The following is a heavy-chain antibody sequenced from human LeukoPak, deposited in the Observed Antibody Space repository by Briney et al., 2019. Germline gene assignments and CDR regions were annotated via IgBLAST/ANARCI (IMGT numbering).Heavy chain of an antibody. CDR3: ASPGVRYYYGSGSPFDY. D-gene: IGHD3-10*01. V-gene: IGHV3-9*01. CDR1: GFTFDDYA. CDR2: ISWNSGSI. J-gene: IGHJ4*02. Sequence: PGRSLRLSCAASGFTFDDYAMHWVRHAPGKGLEWVSGISWNSGSIGYADSVKGRFTISRDNAKNSLYLQMNTLRAEDTPLYYCASPGVRYYYGSGSPFDYWGQGTLVTVSS.